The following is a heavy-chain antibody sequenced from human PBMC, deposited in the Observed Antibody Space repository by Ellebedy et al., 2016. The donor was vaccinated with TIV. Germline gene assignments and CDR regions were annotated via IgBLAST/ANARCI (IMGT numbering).Heavy chain of an antibody. CDR3: ARDSIAVASRRFDY. D-gene: IGHD6-19*01. CDR1: GFTFSSYW. Sequence: GGSLRLXCAASGFTFSSYWMSWVRQAPGKGLEWVANIKQDGSEKYYVDSVKGRFTISRDNAKNSLYLQMNSLRAEDTAVYYCARDSIAVASRRFDYWGQGTLVTVSS. CDR2: IKQDGSEK. V-gene: IGHV3-7*01. J-gene: IGHJ4*02.